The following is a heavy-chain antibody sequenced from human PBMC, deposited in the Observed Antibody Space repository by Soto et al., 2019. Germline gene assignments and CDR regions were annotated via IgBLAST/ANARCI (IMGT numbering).Heavy chain of an antibody. CDR3: ARQWADTAMVYFDY. J-gene: IGHJ4*02. CDR2: IYYSGST. D-gene: IGHD5-18*01. V-gene: IGHV4-39*01. Sequence: AXXTLSLPFTVSGGSISSSSYYWGSIRQPPGKGLEWIGSIYYSGSTYYNPSLKSRVTISVDTSKNQFSLKLSSVKAADTAVYYCARQWADTAMVYFDYWGQGPRSPSPQ. CDR1: GGSISSSSYY.